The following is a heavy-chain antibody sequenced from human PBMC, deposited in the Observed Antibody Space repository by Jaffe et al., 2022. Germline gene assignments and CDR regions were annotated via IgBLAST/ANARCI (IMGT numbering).Heavy chain of an antibody. CDR2: IRYDGSNK. Sequence: QVQLVESGGGVVQPGGSLRLSCAASGFTFSSYGMHWVRQAPGKGLEWVAFIRYDGSNKYYADSVKGRFTISRDNSKNTLYLQMNSLRAEDTAVYYCAKAAGWTLPGRMGVWGKGTTVTVSS. V-gene: IGHV3-30*02. CDR1: GFTFSSYG. D-gene: IGHD1-1*01. CDR3: AKAAGWTLPGRMGV. J-gene: IGHJ6*04.